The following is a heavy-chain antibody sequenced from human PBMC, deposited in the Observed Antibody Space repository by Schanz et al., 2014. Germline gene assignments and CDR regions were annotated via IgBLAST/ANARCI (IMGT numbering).Heavy chain of an antibody. V-gene: IGHV3-33*01. J-gene: IGHJ4*02. CDR3: ARDHTTESYYSAGPPIDY. CDR2: IGYDGSNK. Sequence: QVQLVESGGGVVQPGRSLRLSCAASGFTFSSYGMHWVRQAPGKGLEWVAVIGYDGSNKYYADSVKGRFTISRDNSKNTLFLQMNSLRAEDTAVYYCARDHTTESYYSAGPPIDYWGQGTLLTVSS. D-gene: IGHD1-26*01. CDR1: GFTFSSYG.